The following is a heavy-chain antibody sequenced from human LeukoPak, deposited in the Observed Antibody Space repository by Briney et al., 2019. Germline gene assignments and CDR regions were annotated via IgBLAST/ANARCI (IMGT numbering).Heavy chain of an antibody. V-gene: IGHV3-15*01. Sequence: GGSLRLSCAASGFTFTNAWMSWVRQAPGKGLEWIGRIKTKTDGGTTDYAAPVKGRFTISRDDSKNTLYLQMNSLKAEDTAVYYCGTGSAFDIWGQGTMVTVSS. CDR1: GFTFTNAW. D-gene: IGHD3-10*01. CDR2: IKTKTDGGTT. J-gene: IGHJ3*02. CDR3: GTGSAFDI.